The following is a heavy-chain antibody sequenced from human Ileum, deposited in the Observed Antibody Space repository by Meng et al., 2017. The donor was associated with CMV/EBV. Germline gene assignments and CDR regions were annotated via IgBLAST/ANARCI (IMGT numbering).Heavy chain of an antibody. J-gene: IGHJ4*02. CDR3: ARDPQFGALDY. CDR1: GFIFRDFW. Sequence: GESLKISCAASGFIFRDFWMSWVRQAPGKGLEWVAEINRDGSGEYYVGSVRGRFTISRDNAKNSLYLQMSGLRAGDTAVYYCARDPQFGALDYWGQGMLVNGAS. V-gene: IGHV3-7*01. D-gene: IGHD1-26*01. CDR2: INRDGSGE.